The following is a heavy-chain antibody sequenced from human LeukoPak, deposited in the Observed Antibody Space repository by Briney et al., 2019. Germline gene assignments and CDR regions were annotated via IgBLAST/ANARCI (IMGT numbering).Heavy chain of an antibody. CDR2: ISSSSSTI. CDR1: GFTFSSYS. D-gene: IGHD6-13*01. Sequence: GGSLRLSCAASGFTFSSYSMNWVRQAPGEGLEWVSYISSSSSTIYYADSVKGRFTISRDNAKSSLYLQMNSLRAEDTAVYYCARAGITTTGPLFQHWGQGTLVTVSS. CDR3: ARAGITTTGPLFQH. J-gene: IGHJ1*01. V-gene: IGHV3-48*01.